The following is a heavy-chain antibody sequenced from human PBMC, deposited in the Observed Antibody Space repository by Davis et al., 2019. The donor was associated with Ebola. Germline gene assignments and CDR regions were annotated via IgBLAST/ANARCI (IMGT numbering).Heavy chain of an antibody. Sequence: GGSLRLSCAASGFTFSSYGMHWVRQAPGKGLEWVAFIRYDGSNKYYADSVKGRFTISRDNSKNTLYLQMNSLRAEDTAVYYCAKDGVVTPYFDYWGQGTLVTVSS. CDR3: AKDGVVTPYFDY. D-gene: IGHD2-21*02. CDR2: IRYDGSNK. V-gene: IGHV3-30*02. J-gene: IGHJ4*02. CDR1: GFTFSSYG.